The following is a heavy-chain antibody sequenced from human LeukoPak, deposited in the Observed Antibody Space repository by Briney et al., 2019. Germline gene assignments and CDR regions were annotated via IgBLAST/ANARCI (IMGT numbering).Heavy chain of an antibody. Sequence: GGSLRLSCGPSGFTFDSYAMAWVRHAPGKGLEWVSSISGDGGGTHYAHSVKGRFTVSRDNAKSTLYLDMNCLTVADTAFYFCAKVRGSGMHIWLLPWDLWGQGTLVTVSS. CDR3: AKVRGSGMHIWLLPWDL. D-gene: IGHD5-12*01. V-gene: IGHV3-23*01. J-gene: IGHJ5*02. CDR2: ISGDGGGT. CDR1: GFTFDSYA.